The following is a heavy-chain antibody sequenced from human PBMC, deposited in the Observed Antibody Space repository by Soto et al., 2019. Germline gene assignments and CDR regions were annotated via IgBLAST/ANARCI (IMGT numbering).Heavy chain of an antibody. CDR2: ISYDGSLQ. CDR1: GFAFSSYG. Sequence: QAQLVESGGGVVQPGRSLRLSCAASGFAFSSYGMHWVRQAPGTGLEWVAVISYDGSLQHYADSVKGRFTISRDNSKNTVLLQMSSLRAADTAVYYCVSDRGYGHASVPYSWGQGTLVSVSS. D-gene: IGHD5-18*01. CDR3: VSDRGYGHASVPYS. J-gene: IGHJ4*02. V-gene: IGHV3-30*03.